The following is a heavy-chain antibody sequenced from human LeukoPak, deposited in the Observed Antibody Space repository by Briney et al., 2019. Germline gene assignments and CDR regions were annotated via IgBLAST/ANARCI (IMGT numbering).Heavy chain of an antibody. D-gene: IGHD3-3*01. CDR2: MNPNSGNT. CDR1: GYTFTSYD. V-gene: IGHV1-8*01. J-gene: IGHJ6*02. CDR3: ARTPDYDFWSGYESPDV. Sequence: ASVKVSCKASGYTFTSYDINWVRQATGQGLEWMGWMNPNSGNTGYAQKFQGRVTMTRNTPISTAYMELSSLRSEDTAVYYCARTPDYDFWSGYESPDVWGQGTTVTVSS.